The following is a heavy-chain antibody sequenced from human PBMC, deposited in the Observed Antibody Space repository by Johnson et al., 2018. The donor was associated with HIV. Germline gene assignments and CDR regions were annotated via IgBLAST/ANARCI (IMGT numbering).Heavy chain of an antibody. V-gene: IGHV3-30-3*01. Sequence: QVQLVESGGGVVQPGRSLRLSCAASGFTFSSYAMHWVRQAPGKGLEWVAVISYDGSNKYYADSVKGRFTISRDNSKNTLYLQMNSLRAEDTAVYYCARGPGYSLLDAFEIWGQGAMVTVTS. CDR3: ARGPGYSLLDAFEI. J-gene: IGHJ3*02. D-gene: IGHD1-26*01. CDR1: GFTFSSYA. CDR2: ISYDGSNK.